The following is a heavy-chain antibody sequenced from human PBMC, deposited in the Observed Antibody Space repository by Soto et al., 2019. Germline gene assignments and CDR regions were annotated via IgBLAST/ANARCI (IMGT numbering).Heavy chain of an antibody. Sequence: GGSLRLSCAASGFTFSNAWMNWVRQAPGKGLEWVGRIKSKTDGGTTEYAAPVKGRFTISRDDSKNTLYLKMNSLKTGDTAVYYCTTVLCPAGYSYGYGMCYYYYGMDVWGQGTTVTVSS. D-gene: IGHD5-18*01. J-gene: IGHJ6*02. CDR3: TTVLCPAGYSYGYGMCYYYYGMDV. CDR1: GFTFSNAW. V-gene: IGHV3-15*07. CDR2: IKSKTDGGTT.